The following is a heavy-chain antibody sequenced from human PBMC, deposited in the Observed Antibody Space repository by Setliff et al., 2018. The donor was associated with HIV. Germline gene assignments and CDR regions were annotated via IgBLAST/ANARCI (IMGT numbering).Heavy chain of an antibody. J-gene: IGHJ4*02. Sequence: SETLSLTCAVFGYSISSGNYWGWIRQPPGKGLEWIGYIYYSGSTNYNPSLKSRVTISEDTSKNQFSLKLSSVTAADTAVYYCARLTRSHYFDYWGQGTLVTVSS. V-gene: IGHV4-38-2*01. CDR1: GYSISSGNY. CDR2: IYYSGST. D-gene: IGHD7-27*01. CDR3: ARLTRSHYFDY.